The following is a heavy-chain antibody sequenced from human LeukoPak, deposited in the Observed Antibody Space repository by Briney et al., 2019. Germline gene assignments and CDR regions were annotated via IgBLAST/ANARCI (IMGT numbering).Heavy chain of an antibody. J-gene: IGHJ4*02. CDR3: ARAPVLLWFGENPLGTYFDY. CDR1: GGSISSGSYY. V-gene: IGHV4-61*02. CDR2: IYTSGST. D-gene: IGHD3-10*01. Sequence: SQTLSLTCTVSGGSISSGSYYWSWIRQPAGKGLEWIGRIYTSGSTNYNPSLKSRVTISVDTSKNQFSLKLSSVTAADTAVYYCARAPVLLWFGENPLGTYFDYWGQGTLVTISS.